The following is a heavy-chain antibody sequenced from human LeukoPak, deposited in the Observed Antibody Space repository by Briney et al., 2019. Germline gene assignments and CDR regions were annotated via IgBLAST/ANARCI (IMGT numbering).Heavy chain of an antibody. J-gene: IGHJ5*02. CDR3: ARGLGYCSSTTCYPWFGP. CDR2: IYYSGNT. CDR1: GGSISGYY. Sequence: SETLSLTCTVSGGSISGYYWSWIRQPPGEGLEWIGYIYYSGNTNYNPSLKSRVTMSVDTSKNQFSLKLSSVTAADTAVYYCARGLGYCSSTTCYPWFGPWGQGTLVTVSS. V-gene: IGHV4-59*01. D-gene: IGHD2-2*01.